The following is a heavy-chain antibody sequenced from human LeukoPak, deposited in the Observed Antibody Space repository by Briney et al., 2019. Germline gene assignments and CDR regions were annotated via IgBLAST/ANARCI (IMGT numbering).Heavy chain of an antibody. CDR2: IYPGDSDT. CDR1: GYTFTTYW. V-gene: IGHV5-51*01. Sequence: GESLKISCKASGYTFTTYWIGWVRQMPGKGLESMGIIYPGDSDTRYSPSFQGQVTISADKSTNTAYLQWSSLRASDTAMYYCARLEEDLTLGVAGYWFVPWGQGTLVTVS. J-gene: IGHJ5*02. CDR3: ARLEEDLTLGVAGYWFVP. D-gene: IGHD3-16*01.